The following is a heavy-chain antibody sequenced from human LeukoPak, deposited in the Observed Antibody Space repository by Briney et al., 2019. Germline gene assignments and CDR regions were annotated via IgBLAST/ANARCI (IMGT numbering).Heavy chain of an antibody. V-gene: IGHV3-30-3*01. CDR2: ISYDGSNK. J-gene: IGHJ4*02. CDR3: ARSPYSNYPTSDY. Sequence: GGSLRLSCTASGFTFSSYAMHWVRQAPGKGLEWVAVISYDGSNKYYGDSVKGRFSISRDNSKNTLYLQMNSLRAEDTAVYYCARSPYSNYPTSDYWGQGTLGTVSS. CDR1: GFTFSSYA. D-gene: IGHD4-11*01.